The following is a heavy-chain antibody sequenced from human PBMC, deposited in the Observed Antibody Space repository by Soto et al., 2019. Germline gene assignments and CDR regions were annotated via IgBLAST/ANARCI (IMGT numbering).Heavy chain of an antibody. Sequence: PSETLSLTSSVSGHSVSRGYYSWNWIRQPPGKGLEWIGYINYSGVAQYNPSLKSRVTISVDTSKNQFSLKVNSVTAADTALYYCARVRPEGPTTPTDSWGQRTLLTVSS. V-gene: IGHV4-61*01. CDR3: ARVRPEGPTTPTDS. D-gene: IGHD1-1*01. CDR2: INYSGVA. CDR1: GHSVSRGYYS. J-gene: IGHJ4*02.